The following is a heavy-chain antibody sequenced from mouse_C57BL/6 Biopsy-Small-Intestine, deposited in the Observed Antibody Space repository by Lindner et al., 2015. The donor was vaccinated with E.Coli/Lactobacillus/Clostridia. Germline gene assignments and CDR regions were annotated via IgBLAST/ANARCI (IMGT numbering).Heavy chain of an antibody. D-gene: IGHD1-1*01. J-gene: IGHJ4*01. CDR1: GYSITSGYD. CDR3: ARGYYGSRRNYAMDY. CDR2: ISYSGST. Sequence: VQLQESGPGMVKPSQSLSLTCTVTGYSITSGYDWHWIRHFPGNKLEWMGYISYSGSTNYNPSLKSRISITHDTSKNHFLLKLNSVTTEDTATYYCARGYYGSRRNYAMDYWGQGTSVTVSS. V-gene: IGHV3-1*01.